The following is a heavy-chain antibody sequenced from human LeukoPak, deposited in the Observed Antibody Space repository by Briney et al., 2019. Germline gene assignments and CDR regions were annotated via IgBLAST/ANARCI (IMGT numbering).Heavy chain of an antibody. CDR3: ARVQYAYSSGWLLGAFDY. Sequence: SETLSLTCAVYGGSFSGYYWSWIRQPPGKGLEWIGEINHSGSTNYNPSLKSRVTISVDTSKNQFSLKLSSVTAADTAVYYCARVQYAYSSGWLLGAFDYWGQGTLVTVSS. V-gene: IGHV4-34*01. CDR2: INHSGST. D-gene: IGHD6-19*01. CDR1: GGSFSGYY. J-gene: IGHJ4*02.